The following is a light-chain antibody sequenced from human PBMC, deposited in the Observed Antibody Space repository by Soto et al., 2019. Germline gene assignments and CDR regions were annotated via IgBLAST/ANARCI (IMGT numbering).Light chain of an antibody. CDR2: NNN. V-gene: IGLV1-44*01. CDR3: AAGDGGLKGPF. CDR1: SSNIGSNL. J-gene: IGLJ2*01. Sequence: QSVLTQPPSASGTPGQRVTISCSGSSSNIGSNLVIWYQQLPGTAPKLLIYNNNQRPLGVPDRFSGSKSGTSASLAISRLQSEDGVNYYCAAGDGGLKGPFFGRGTKLT.